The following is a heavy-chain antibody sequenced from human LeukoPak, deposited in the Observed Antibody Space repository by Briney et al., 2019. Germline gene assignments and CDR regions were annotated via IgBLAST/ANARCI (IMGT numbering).Heavy chain of an antibody. V-gene: IGHV3-23*01. CDR2: ISASGTST. CDR1: GFTFSSYA. D-gene: IGHD4-23*01. Sequence: GGSLRLSCAASGFTFSSYAMSWVRQAPGRGLEWISAISASGTSTYYADSVKGRFIISRDNSKNTLYLQMNSLRAEDTAVYYCARDSTTVVTLRTDYWGQGTLVTVSS. CDR3: ARDSTTVVTLRTDY. J-gene: IGHJ4*02.